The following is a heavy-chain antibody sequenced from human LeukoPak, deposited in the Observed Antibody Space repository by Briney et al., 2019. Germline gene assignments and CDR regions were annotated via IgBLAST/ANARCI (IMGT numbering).Heavy chain of an antibody. V-gene: IGHV1-46*03. D-gene: IGHD1-26*01. CDR2: MNPSGGST. CDR3: ARAGGSYYGYFDY. J-gene: IGHJ4*02. CDR1: GYPFTSYN. Sequence: ASGKVSCKASGYPFTSYNMHWCRRPPGQGLGWMGIMNPSGGSTSYAKKFQGRVNMTRDTSTSTVYMELSSLRSEDTAVYYCARAGGSYYGYFDYWGQGTLVTVSS.